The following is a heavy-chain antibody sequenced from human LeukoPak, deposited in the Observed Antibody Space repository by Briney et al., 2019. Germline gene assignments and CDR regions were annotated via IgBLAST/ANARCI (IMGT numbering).Heavy chain of an antibody. D-gene: IGHD7-27*01. CDR2: ISRGGVIT. V-gene: IGHV3-23*01. CDR1: GFTFSDYA. CDR3: VSRAGSPWGPFDD. J-gene: IGHJ4*02. Sequence: GGSLRLSCAASGFTFSDYAINWVRQAPGKGLEWVSSISRGGVITYYADSVKGRFTIFRDNSNNTLYLHMNSLRAEDTAVYYCVSRAGSPWGPFDDWGQGTLVTVSS.